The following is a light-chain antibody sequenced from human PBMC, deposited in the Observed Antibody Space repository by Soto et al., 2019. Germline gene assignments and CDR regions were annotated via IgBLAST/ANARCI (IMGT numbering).Light chain of an antibody. Sequence: EIVMTQSRATLSVSPGERATLSCRASQSVGSNLAWYQQKPGQAPRLLMYGASTRATGVPARFSGSGSGAEFTLTISSLQSEDFAVYYCQQYNNRPPWTFGQGTKVEIE. CDR1: QSVGSN. V-gene: IGKV3-15*01. CDR3: QQYNNRPPWT. CDR2: GAS. J-gene: IGKJ1*01.